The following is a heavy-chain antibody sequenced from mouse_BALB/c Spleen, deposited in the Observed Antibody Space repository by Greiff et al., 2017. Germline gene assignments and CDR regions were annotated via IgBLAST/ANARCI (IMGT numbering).Heavy chain of an antibody. CDR2: IWAGGST. V-gene: IGHV2-9*02. J-gene: IGHJ4*01. CDR1: GFSLTSYG. Sequence: VMLVESGPGLVAPSQSLSITCTVSGFSLTSYGVHWVRQPPGKGLEWLGVIWAGGSTNYNSALMSRLSISKDNSKSQVFLIMNSMQTDDTAMYYCAGATFDGYPYYYAMDYWGQGTSVTVSS. CDR3: AGATFDGYPYYYAMDY. D-gene: IGHD2-3*01.